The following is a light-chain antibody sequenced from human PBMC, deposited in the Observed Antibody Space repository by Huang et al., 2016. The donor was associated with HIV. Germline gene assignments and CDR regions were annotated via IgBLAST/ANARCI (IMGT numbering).Light chain of an antibody. CDR2: KAS. J-gene: IGKJ2*01. V-gene: IGKV1-5*03. CDR3: QHYSTSLYS. CDR1: ESIGSW. Sequence: IQMTQSPSTLSASVGDRVTVTCRASESIGSWLAWYQQKPGRAPKLLIYKASTLTNDFPSRFSGSGSGTQFTLIITGLQPDDFATYYCQHYSTSLYSFGQGTRVEI.